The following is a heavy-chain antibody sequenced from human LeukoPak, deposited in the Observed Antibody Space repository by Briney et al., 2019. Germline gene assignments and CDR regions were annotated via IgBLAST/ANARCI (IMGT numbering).Heavy chain of an antibody. CDR1: GYTFINYD. CDR2: MNPNSGKT. CDR3: ARMNKSGKNNWFDP. Sequence: ASVKVSCKASGYTFINYDINWVRQATGQGLEWMGWMNPNSGKTGYAQKFRGRVNISRNTSINTAYMELSSLSSEDTAIYYCARMNKSGKNNWFDPWGRGTLVTVSS. V-gene: IGHV1-8*03. D-gene: IGHD1/OR15-1a*01. J-gene: IGHJ5*02.